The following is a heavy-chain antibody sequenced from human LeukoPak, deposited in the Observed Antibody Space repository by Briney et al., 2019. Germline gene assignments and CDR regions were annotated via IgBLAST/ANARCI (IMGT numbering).Heavy chain of an antibody. CDR1: GFIFGSYA. CDR3: ATERLTGTDQ. D-gene: IGHD2-2*01. Sequence: GGSLRLSCAASGFIFGSYAMAWVRQGPGKGLEWVSGISDSGGNTDYADSVKGRFTISRDNSKNTLYLQMNSLRAEDTAVYFCATERLTGTDQWGQGTLVTVSS. V-gene: IGHV3-23*01. CDR2: ISDSGGNT. J-gene: IGHJ4*02.